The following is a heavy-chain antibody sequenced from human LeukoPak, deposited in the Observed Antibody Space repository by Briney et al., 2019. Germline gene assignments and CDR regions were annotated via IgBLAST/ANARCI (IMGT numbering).Heavy chain of an antibody. D-gene: IGHD5-12*01. CDR1: GGSISSGDYY. V-gene: IGHV4-30-4*01. J-gene: IGHJ4*02. Sequence: SQTLSLTCTVSGGSISSGDYYWSWLRQPPGKGLEWIGYIYYSGSTYYNPSLKSRVTISVDTSKNQFSLKLSSVTAADTAVYYCARAPGWLYFDYWGQGTLVTVSS. CDR2: IYYSGST. CDR3: ARAPGWLYFDY.